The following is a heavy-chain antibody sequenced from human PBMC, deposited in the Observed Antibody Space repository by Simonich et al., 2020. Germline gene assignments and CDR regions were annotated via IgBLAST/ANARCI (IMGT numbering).Heavy chain of an antibody. V-gene: IGHV3-7*02. J-gene: IGHJ3*02. D-gene: IGHD3-9*01. Sequence: EVQLVESGGGLVQPGGSLRLSCAASGFTFISYWMIWVRQAQGKGLEWEGNIKQDGSEKYYVDSVKGRFTISRDNAKNSLYLQMNSLRAEDTAVYYCACLGTGDAFDIWGQGTMVTVSS. CDR1: GFTFISYW. CDR3: ACLGTGDAFDI. CDR2: IKQDGSEK.